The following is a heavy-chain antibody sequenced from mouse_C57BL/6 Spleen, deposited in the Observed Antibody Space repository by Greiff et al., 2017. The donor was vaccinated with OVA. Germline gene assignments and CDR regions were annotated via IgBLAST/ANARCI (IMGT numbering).Heavy chain of an antibody. Sequence: VQLQQSGGDLVKPGGSLKLSCAASGFTFSSYGMSWVRQTPDKRLEWVATISSGGSYTYYPDSVKGRFTISRDNAKNTLYLQMSSLKSEDTAMYYCARLDGYYWGQGTTLTVSS. CDR3: ARLDGYY. CDR2: ISSGGSYT. CDR1: GFTFSSYG. V-gene: IGHV5-6*01. J-gene: IGHJ2*01. D-gene: IGHD2-3*01.